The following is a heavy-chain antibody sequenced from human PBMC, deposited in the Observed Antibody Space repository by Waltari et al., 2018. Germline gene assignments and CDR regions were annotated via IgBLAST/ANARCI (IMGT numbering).Heavy chain of an antibody. Sequence: QLQLQESGPGLVKPSETLSLTCTVSGGSISSSSYYWGWIRQPPGKGLEWIGCIYYSWRTYYSPALKSLVTISVDTSKNQFSRKLSSVTAADTAVYYCARGPTSSRTNFDYWGQGTLVTVSS. CDR3: ARGPTSSRTNFDY. D-gene: IGHD2-2*01. V-gene: IGHV4-39*07. J-gene: IGHJ4*02. CDR2: IYYSWRT. CDR1: GGSISSSSYY.